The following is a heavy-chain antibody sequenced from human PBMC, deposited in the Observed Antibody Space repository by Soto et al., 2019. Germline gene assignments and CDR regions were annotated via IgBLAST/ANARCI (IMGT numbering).Heavy chain of an antibody. J-gene: IGHJ4*02. CDR2: IKDDGGDE. CDR3: AGGSGWISDS. D-gene: IGHD6-19*01. Sequence: EVQLVESGGGLVQPGGSLRLSCAASGFTISPYWMSWVRQAPGKGLEWVAIIKDDGGDEHYLEAVRGRFTISRDNAKKSLYLAMNSLRVEDTAMYYCAGGSGWISDSWGQGTLVTVSS. V-gene: IGHV3-7*05. CDR1: GFTISPYW.